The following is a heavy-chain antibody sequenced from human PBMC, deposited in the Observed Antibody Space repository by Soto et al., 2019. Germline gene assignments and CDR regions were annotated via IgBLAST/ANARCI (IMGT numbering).Heavy chain of an antibody. CDR1: GFTLTRYA. D-gene: IGHD1-26*01. CDR3: VRKEVGPSFPFDL. J-gene: IGHJ3*01. V-gene: IGHV1-3*01. Sequence: QVPLVQSGAEVEKPGASVKVSCKASGFTLTRYALHWVRQAPGQRLEYMGWINAGNGDTGHPQKFQGRVTMTRDIPASTVYMELNSLTSDDTAVYYCVRKEVGPSFPFDLWGQGTVVVVSS. CDR2: INAGNGDT.